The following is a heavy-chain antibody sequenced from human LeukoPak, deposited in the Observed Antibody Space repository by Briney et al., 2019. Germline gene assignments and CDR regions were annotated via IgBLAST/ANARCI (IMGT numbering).Heavy chain of an antibody. CDR1: GFTFSSYG. Sequence: PGGSLRLSCAASGFTFSSYGMPWVRQAPGKGLEWVAVIWYDGSNKYYADSVKGRFTISRDNSKNTLCLQMNSLRAEDTAVYYCARDGALYYDFWSGYYTIDYWGQGTLVTVSS. CDR2: IWYDGSNK. J-gene: IGHJ4*02. V-gene: IGHV3-33*01. D-gene: IGHD3-3*01. CDR3: ARDGALYYDFWSGYYTIDY.